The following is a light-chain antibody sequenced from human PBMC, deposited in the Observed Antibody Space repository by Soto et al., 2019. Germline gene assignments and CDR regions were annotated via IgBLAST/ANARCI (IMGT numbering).Light chain of an antibody. CDR3: QQFGSSPYT. Sequence: DIQMTQSPSSVSASVGDRVTITCRASQGISSWLTWYQQKPGRAPKLLIYAASSLQSGVPSRFSGSGSGTDFTLTITNLQPEDFAVYYCQQFGSSPYTFGQGTKLEIK. J-gene: IGKJ2*01. CDR2: AAS. CDR1: QGISSW. V-gene: IGKV1-12*01.